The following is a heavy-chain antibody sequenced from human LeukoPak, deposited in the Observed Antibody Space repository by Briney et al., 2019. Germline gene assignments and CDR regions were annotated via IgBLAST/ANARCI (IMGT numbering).Heavy chain of an antibody. Sequence: GGSLRLSCTASGFTVSSNYMSWVRQAPGKGLEWVSVIDSVKGRFTISRDNSKNTLYLQMNNLRAEDTAMYYCAREMYSGMYNDAFDIWGQGTKVTVSS. D-gene: IGHD1-26*01. J-gene: IGHJ3*02. CDR2: I. CDR1: GFTVSSNY. V-gene: IGHV3-53*01. CDR3: AREMYSGMYNDAFDI.